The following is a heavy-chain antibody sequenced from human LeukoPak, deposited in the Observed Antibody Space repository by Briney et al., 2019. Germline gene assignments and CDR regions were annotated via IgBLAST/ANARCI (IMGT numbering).Heavy chain of an antibody. Sequence: PGGSLRLSCAASGFTFSSYAMTWVRQVPGKGLEWVSAISGSGTITYYADSVKGRFTISRDNSMNTLYLQMNSLRAKDTAVYYCAKLSSSWYSFDYWGQGTLVTVSS. CDR3: AKLSSSWYSFDY. V-gene: IGHV3-23*01. J-gene: IGHJ4*02. D-gene: IGHD6-13*01. CDR2: ISGSGTIT. CDR1: GFTFSSYA.